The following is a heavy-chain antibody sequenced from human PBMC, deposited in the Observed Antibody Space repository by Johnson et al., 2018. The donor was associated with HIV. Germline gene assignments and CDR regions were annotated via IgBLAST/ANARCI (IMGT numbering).Heavy chain of an antibody. J-gene: IGHJ3*02. CDR3: TTFNSQMGEDVFDI. Sequence: QMLLVESGGGLVKPGGSLRLSCAASGFTFSDYYMTWIRQAPGKGLEGVAVISFDGNNEFYADSVRDRFTISRDNSKNTLFLQMNGLRVEDTAIYYCTTFNSQMGEDVFDIWGQGTMVTVSS. CDR1: GFTFSDYY. CDR2: ISFDGNNE. V-gene: IGHV3-30*03. D-gene: IGHD3-16*01.